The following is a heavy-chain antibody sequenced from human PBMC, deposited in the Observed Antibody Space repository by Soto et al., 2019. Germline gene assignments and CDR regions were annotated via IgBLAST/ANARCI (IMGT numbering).Heavy chain of an antibody. CDR3: ARVFVVVPAATDAFDI. Sequence: ASVKVSCKASGYTFTGYYIHWVRQAPGQGLEWMGWINPNSGGTNYAQKFQGRVTMTRDTSISTAYMELSRLRSDDTAVYYCARVFVVVPAATDAFDIWGQGTMVTVSS. CDR1: GYTFTGYY. V-gene: IGHV1-2*02. CDR2: INPNSGGT. D-gene: IGHD2-2*01. J-gene: IGHJ3*02.